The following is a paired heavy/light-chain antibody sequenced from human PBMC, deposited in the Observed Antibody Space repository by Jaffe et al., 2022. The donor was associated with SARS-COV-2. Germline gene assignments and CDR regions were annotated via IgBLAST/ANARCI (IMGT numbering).Heavy chain of an antibody. J-gene: IGHJ4*02. D-gene: IGHD3-22*01. CDR2: VNPKSGGR. CDR1: GYTFTTYY. Sequence: QVQLVQSGAEVKKPGASVKLSCKASGYTFTTYYVHWVRQVPGQGLEWMGWVNPKSGGRNYAQKFRGRVTMTRDTSINTAYMELSGLRPDDTAVYYCARVYDSSGYYDHWGQGTLVTVSS. CDR3: ARVYDSSGYYDH. V-gene: IGHV1-2*02.
Light chain of an antibody. CDR1: DIGSKT. J-gene: IGLJ3*02. Sequence: SYVLTQAPSVSVAPGQTASITCGGDDIGSKTVHWYHQKPGQAPVAVVYDEIDRPSGVPGRVSGANSGNTATLTISRVEAGDEADYYCQVWDSITDYRVFGGGTKLTVL. CDR2: DEI. V-gene: IGLV3-21*02. CDR3: QVWDSITDYRV.